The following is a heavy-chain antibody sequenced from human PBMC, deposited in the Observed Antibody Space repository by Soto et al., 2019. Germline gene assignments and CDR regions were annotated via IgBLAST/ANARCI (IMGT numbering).Heavy chain of an antibody. V-gene: IGHV1-2*02. D-gene: IGHD6-19*01. Sequence: GASVKVSCKASGGPFSSYATSSVRQAPGQGLEWMGWINPNSGGTNYAQTFQGRVTMTRDTSISTAYMELSRLRSDDTAVSYCARAPKVYGSSLATWGQGTPVTVSS. CDR2: INPNSGGT. CDR1: GGPFSSYA. J-gene: IGHJ5*02. CDR3: ARAPKVYGSSLAT.